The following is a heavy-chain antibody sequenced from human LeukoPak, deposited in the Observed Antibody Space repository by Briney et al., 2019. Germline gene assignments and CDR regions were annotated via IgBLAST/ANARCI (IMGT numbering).Heavy chain of an antibody. V-gene: IGHV4-59*01. CDR2: ISYGGST. J-gene: IGHJ4*02. CDR3: ARALTGPTGYFDC. D-gene: IGHD1-20*01. Sequence: SETLSLTCTVSGGSISSYYWSWIRLPPGKGLEWIAYISYGGSTNYNPSFKSRVRISVNTSKSQFPLKLSSVTAADTAVYFCARALTGPTGYFDCWGQGTLVTVPS. CDR1: GGSISSYY.